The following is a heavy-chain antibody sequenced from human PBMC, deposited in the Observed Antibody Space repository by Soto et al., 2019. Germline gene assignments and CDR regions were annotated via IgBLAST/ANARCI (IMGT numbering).Heavy chain of an antibody. D-gene: IGHD3-3*01. Sequence: QVLLVQSGAEVKKPGSSVKVSCKASGGTFGTSAITWVRQTPGQGLEWLGGFIPVYNTLKYAQKFQGRVTTAADESVGTVYMLLISRASYDTAVYYCATGVIWGGYFTVAAWAQGARGTVSS. V-gene: IGHV1-69*01. CDR1: GGTFGTSA. J-gene: IGHJ5*02. CDR3: ATGVIWGGYFTVAA. CDR2: FIPVYNTL.